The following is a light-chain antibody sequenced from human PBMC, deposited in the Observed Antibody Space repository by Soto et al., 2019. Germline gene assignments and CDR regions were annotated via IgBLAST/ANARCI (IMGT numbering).Light chain of an antibody. CDR2: GAS. Sequence: EIVLTQSPGTLSLSPGERATLSCRASQSVSSSYLAWYQQKPGQAPRLLIYGASSRATGIPVRFSGSGSGTDVTLTISRLEPEDFAVYYCQQYGSSLWTFGQGTKVEIK. CDR1: QSVSSSY. V-gene: IGKV3-20*01. J-gene: IGKJ1*01. CDR3: QQYGSSLWT.